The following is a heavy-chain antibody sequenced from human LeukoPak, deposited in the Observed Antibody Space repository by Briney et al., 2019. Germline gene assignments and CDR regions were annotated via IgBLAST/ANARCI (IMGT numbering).Heavy chain of an antibody. J-gene: IGHJ3*02. Sequence: GGSLRLPCAASGFTFSNAWMSWVRQAPGKGLEWVGRIKSKTDGGTTDYAAPVKGRFTISRDDSKNTLYLQMNSLKTEDTAVYYCTTYCSSTSCWGAFDIWGQGTMVTVSS. CDR2: IKSKTDGGTT. V-gene: IGHV3-15*01. CDR3: TTYCSSTSCWGAFDI. D-gene: IGHD2-2*01. CDR1: GFTFSNAW.